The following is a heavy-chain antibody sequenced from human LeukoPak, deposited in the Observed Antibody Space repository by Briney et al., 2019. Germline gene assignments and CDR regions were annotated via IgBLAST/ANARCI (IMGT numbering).Heavy chain of an antibody. V-gene: IGHV4-4*07. Sequence: SETLSLTCTVSGGSISSYYWSWIRQPAGKGLEWIGRIYTSGSTNYNPSLKSRVTMSVDTSKNQFSLKLSSVTAADTAVYYCARDFRDQLLRRNWFDPWGQGTLVTVSS. CDR3: ARDFRDQLLRRNWFDP. D-gene: IGHD2-2*01. CDR1: GGSISSYY. CDR2: IYTSGST. J-gene: IGHJ5*02.